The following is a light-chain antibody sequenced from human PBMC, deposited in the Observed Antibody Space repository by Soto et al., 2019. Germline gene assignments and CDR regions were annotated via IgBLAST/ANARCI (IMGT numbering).Light chain of an antibody. J-gene: IGKJ5*01. V-gene: IGKV1-39*01. Sequence: DIQMTQSPSSLSASVGDRVTITCRASESINRHLNWYQQKPGKAPKLLIYAASSLQNGVPSRFSGSGSETEFTLSISNLQPEAFATCYCQQSYSTLSITFGQGTRLEIK. CDR3: QQSYSTLSIT. CDR1: ESINRH. CDR2: AAS.